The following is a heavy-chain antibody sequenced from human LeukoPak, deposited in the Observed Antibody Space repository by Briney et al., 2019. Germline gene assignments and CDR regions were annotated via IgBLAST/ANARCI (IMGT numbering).Heavy chain of an antibody. J-gene: IGHJ4*02. Sequence: AETLSLTCTVSGGSISSYYWSWIRQPPGKGLEWIGYIYYSGSTNYNPSLKSRVTISVDTSKNQFSLKLSSVTAADTAVYYCARTRYYYNSRSYGAPYYFDYWGQGTLVTVSS. CDR3: ARTRYYYNSRSYGAPYYFDY. D-gene: IGHD3-10*01. CDR1: GGSISSYY. V-gene: IGHV4-59*01. CDR2: IYYSGST.